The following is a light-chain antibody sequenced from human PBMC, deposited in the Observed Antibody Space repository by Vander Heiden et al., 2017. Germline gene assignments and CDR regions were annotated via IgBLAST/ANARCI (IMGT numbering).Light chain of an antibody. V-gene: IGKV1-5*01. J-gene: IGKJ1*01. Sequence: DIQLTQPPSTLPAAVGDRATIPGRDSQSSSSWLAWYQQKPGKAPKLLIYDASSLESVVPSRFSGSGSGTEFTLTISSLQPDDFATYYCQQYNSYSPWTFGQGTKGEIK. CDR3: QQYNSYSPWT. CDR2: DAS. CDR1: QSSSSW.